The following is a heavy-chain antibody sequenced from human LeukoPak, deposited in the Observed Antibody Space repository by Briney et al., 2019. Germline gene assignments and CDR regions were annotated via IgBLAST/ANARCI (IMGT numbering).Heavy chain of an antibody. CDR3: ARDWELGH. J-gene: IGHJ4*02. CDR1: GGSIGNFF. CDR2: IYENGRT. Sequence: SETLSLTCTVSGGSIGNFFWSWIRQSPGEGLEWIGFIYENGRTSYNPSLKSRVTISVDMSKNQLSLRLTSMTAADTAVYYCARDWELGHWGRGILVPVTS. D-gene: IGHD1-26*01. V-gene: IGHV4-59*01.